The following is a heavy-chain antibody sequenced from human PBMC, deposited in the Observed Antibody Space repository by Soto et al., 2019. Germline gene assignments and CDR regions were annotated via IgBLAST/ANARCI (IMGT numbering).Heavy chain of an antibody. D-gene: IGHD3-9*01. CDR2: ISFNGTT. V-gene: IGHV4-59*08. Sequence: PSETLSLTCTVSGGSMTPYYWTWIRQSPGKGLEWIGYISFNGTTDYNPSLKSRLTTSVDTSKNQFSMKLSSVTAADTAAYYCARFDYDILTDYYSYGMDVWGQGTTVTVSS. CDR3: ARFDYDILTDYYSYGMDV. J-gene: IGHJ6*02. CDR1: GGSMTPYY.